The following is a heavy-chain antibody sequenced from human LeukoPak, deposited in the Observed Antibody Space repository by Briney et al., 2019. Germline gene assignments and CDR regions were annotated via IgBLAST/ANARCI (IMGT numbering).Heavy chain of an antibody. V-gene: IGHV3-48*03. CDR2: ISSSGSTI. Sequence: HPGGSLRLSCAASGFTFSSYEMNWVRHAPGKGLEWVSYISSSGSTIYYADSVKGRFTISRDNAKNSLYLQMNSLRAEDTAVYYCARVRGILTGYYFDYWGQGTLVTVSS. J-gene: IGHJ4*02. CDR3: ARVRGILTGYYFDY. CDR1: GFTFSSYE. D-gene: IGHD3-9*01.